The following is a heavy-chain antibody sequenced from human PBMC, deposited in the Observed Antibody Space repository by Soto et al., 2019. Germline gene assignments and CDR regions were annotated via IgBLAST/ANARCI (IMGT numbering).Heavy chain of an antibody. Sequence: PSETLSLTCTVSGGSISSYYWSWVRQPPGKGLEWIGYIYYSGSTNYNTSLKSRVTISVDTSKNQFSLKLSSVTAADTAVYYCARVQGGPRCYGMDVWGQGTTVTVSS. J-gene: IGHJ6*02. CDR1: GGSISSYY. CDR2: IYYSGST. CDR3: ARVQGGPRCYGMDV. D-gene: IGHD3-16*01. V-gene: IGHV4-59*01.